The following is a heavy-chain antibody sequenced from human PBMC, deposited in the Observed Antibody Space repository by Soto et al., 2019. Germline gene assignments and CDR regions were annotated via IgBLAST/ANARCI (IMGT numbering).Heavy chain of an antibody. D-gene: IGHD6-6*01. Sequence: GGSLRLSCAASGFTFSSYAMSWVRQAPGKGLEWVSAISGSGGSTYYADSVKGRFTISRDNSKNTLYLQMNSLRAEDTAVYYCASGGSIAAHRAAGLFNPWGQGTLVTVSS. J-gene: IGHJ5*02. CDR3: ASGGSIAAHRAAGLFNP. CDR1: GFTFSSYA. V-gene: IGHV3-23*01. CDR2: ISGSGGST.